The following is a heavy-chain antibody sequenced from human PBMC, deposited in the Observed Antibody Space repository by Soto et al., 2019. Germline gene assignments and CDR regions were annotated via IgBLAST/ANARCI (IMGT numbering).Heavy chain of an antibody. D-gene: IGHD6-13*01. CDR3: ARVTAAAGTNYYYGMDV. CDR2: ISSSSSYT. Sequence: QVQLVESGGGLVKPGGSLRLSCAASGFTFSDYYMSWIRQAPGKGLEWVSYISSSSSYTNYADSVKGRFTISRDNAKNXXYLQMNGLRAEDTAVYYCARVTAAAGTNYYYGMDVWGQGTTVTVSS. J-gene: IGHJ6*02. CDR1: GFTFSDYY. V-gene: IGHV3-11*05.